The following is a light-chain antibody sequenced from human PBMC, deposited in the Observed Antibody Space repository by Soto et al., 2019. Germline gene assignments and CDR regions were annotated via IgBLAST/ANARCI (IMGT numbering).Light chain of an antibody. Sequence: EIVMTQSPATLSVSPGERATLSCRASQSVSNRLAWYQQRPGQAPRLLIYRASARATGIPARFSGSGSGTEFTLTISSLQSEGFAIYYCQQSSDWPRTFGQGTKVEIK. CDR1: QSVSNR. CDR3: QQSSDWPRT. V-gene: IGKV3-15*01. CDR2: RAS. J-gene: IGKJ1*01.